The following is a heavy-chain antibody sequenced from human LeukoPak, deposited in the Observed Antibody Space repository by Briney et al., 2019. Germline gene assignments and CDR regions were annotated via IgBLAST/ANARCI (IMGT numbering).Heavy chain of an antibody. CDR1: WYTFTGYN. Sequence: GASVKVSCKASWYTFTGYNIHWVRQAPGQGLEWMAWINPNSGGTDYAQKFQGRVTMTRDTSNTTAYMELSSLRSDDTAVYYCARVSPSGSRAFDYWGQGTLVTVSS. D-gene: IGHD3-10*01. V-gene: IGHV1-2*02. J-gene: IGHJ4*02. CDR3: ARVSPSGSRAFDY. CDR2: INPNSGGT.